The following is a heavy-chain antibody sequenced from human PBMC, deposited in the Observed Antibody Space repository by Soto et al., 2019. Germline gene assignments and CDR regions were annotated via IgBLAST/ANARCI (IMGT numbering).Heavy chain of an antibody. CDR1: GFTFSSYA. D-gene: IGHD6-19*01. Sequence: GGSLILSCAASGFTFSSYAMSWVRQAPGKGLEWVSAISGSGGSTYYADSVKGRFTISRDNSKNTLYLQMNSLRAEDTAVYYCAKEKYSSRWSGYPDYWCQGTLVTVSS. CDR3: AKEKYSSRWSGYPDY. V-gene: IGHV3-23*01. CDR2: ISGSGGST. J-gene: IGHJ4*02.